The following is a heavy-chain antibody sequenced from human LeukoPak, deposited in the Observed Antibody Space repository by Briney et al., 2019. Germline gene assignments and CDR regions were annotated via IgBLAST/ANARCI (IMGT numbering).Heavy chain of an antibody. V-gene: IGHV1-69*04. J-gene: IGHJ4*02. Sequence: SVKVSCKASGGTFSSYTISWVRQAPGQGLEWMGRIIPILGIANYAQKFQGRVTITADKSTSTAYMELSSLRSEDTAVYYCAKDLSQGGYHYFDYWGQGTVVTVSS. CDR3: AKDLSQGGYHYFDY. D-gene: IGHD3-22*01. CDR1: GGTFSSYT. CDR2: IIPILGIA.